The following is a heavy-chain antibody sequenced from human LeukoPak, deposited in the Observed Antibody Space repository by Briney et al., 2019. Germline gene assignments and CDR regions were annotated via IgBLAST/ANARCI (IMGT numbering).Heavy chain of an antibody. CDR3: ARDFWGAYRDDFFDY. V-gene: IGHV3-7*01. CDR2: IKQDGSET. CDR1: GFTFSNYW. D-gene: IGHD3-3*01. J-gene: IGHJ4*02. Sequence: QPGGSLRLSCAASGFTFSNYWMSWVRRAPGKGLEWVANIKQDGSETYYVDSVRGRFTISRDNAKKSLYLQMNSLRAEDTAVYYCARDFWGAYRDDFFDYWGQGTLVTVSS.